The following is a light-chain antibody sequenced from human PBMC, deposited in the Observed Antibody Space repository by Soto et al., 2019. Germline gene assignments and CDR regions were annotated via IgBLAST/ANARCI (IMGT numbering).Light chain of an antibody. Sequence: EIVMSQSPATLYMSPGERATLSCRASQSVSSKLAWYQQKPGQAPRVLIYGASTRATGIPARFSGSGSGTEFTLTISSLQTEDFAVYYCQHYNDWPPTWTFGQGTK. CDR3: QHYNDWPPTWT. CDR2: GAS. CDR1: QSVSSK. V-gene: IGKV3-15*01. J-gene: IGKJ1*01.